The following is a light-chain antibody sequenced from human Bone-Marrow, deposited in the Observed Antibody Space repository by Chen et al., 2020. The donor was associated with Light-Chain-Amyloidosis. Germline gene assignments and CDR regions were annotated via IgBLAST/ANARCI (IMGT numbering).Light chain of an antibody. J-gene: IGLJ2*01. CDR2: RDT. V-gene: IGLV3-25*03. Sequence: SYELTQPPSVSVSPGQTARHTCSGDDLPTKYAYWYQQKPGQTPVLVIHRDTERPSGISERFSGSSSGTTAKLTISGVQAEDEADYHCQSADSSGTYEVIFGGGTKLTVL. CDR3: QSADSSGTYEVI. CDR1: DLPTKY.